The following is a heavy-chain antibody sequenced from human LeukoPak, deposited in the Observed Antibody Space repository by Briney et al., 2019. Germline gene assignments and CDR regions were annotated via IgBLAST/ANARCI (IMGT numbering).Heavy chain of an antibody. D-gene: IGHD3-10*01. CDR1: GGTFSSYA. V-gene: IGHV1-69*13. CDR2: IIPIFGTA. Sequence: SVKVSCKASGGTFSSYAISWVRQAPGQGLEWMGGIIPIFGTANYAQKFQGRVTITADESTSTAYMELSSLRSEDTAVYYCARDLHYYGSGTQYFQHWGQGTLVTVSS. CDR3: ARDLHYYGSGTQYFQH. J-gene: IGHJ1*01.